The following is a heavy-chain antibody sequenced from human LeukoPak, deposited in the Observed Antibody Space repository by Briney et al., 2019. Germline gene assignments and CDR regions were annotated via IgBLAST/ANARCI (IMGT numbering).Heavy chain of an antibody. V-gene: IGHV3-23*01. J-gene: IGHJ4*02. D-gene: IGHD5-18*01. CDR1: GFTFSSYA. CDR2: ISGSGGST. Sequence: SGGSLRLSCAASGFTFSSYAMSWVRQAPGKGLEWVSAISGSGGSTYYADSVKGRFTISRDNSKNTLYLQMNSLRAEDTAVYYCAKDVGYSYGYFLMYYFDYWGQGTPVTVSS. CDR3: AKDVGYSYGYFLMYYFDY.